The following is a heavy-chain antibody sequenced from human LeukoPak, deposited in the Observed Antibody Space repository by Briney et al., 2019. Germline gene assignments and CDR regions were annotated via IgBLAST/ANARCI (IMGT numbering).Heavy chain of an antibody. J-gene: IGHJ6*03. Sequence: PSETLSLTCAVYGGSFSGYYWSWIRQPPGKGLEWIGEINHSGSTNYNPSLKSRVTISVDTSKNQFSLKLSSVTAADTAVYYCARLPRRGVGHYDILTGYYMDVWGQGTTVTVSS. CDR2: INHSGST. CDR1: GGSFSGYY. D-gene: IGHD3-9*01. V-gene: IGHV4-34*01. CDR3: ARLPRRGVGHYDILTGYYMDV.